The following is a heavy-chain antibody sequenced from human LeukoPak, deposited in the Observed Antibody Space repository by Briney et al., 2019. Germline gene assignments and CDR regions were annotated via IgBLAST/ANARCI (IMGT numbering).Heavy chain of an antibody. J-gene: IGHJ4*02. Sequence: SETLSLTCTVSGGSISSSSYYWGWILQPPGKGLEWFGSIYYSGSTYYNPSLKSRVTISVGTSKNQFSLKLSSVTAADTAVYYCARQGIVVVVAAQFDYWGQGTLVTVSS. CDR1: GGSISSSSYY. V-gene: IGHV4-39*01. D-gene: IGHD2-15*01. CDR3: ARQGIVVVVAAQFDY. CDR2: IYYSGST.